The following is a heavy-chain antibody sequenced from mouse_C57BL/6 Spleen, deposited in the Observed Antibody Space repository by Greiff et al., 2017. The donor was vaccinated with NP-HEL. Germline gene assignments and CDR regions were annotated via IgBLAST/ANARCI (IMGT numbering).Heavy chain of an antibody. CDR2: IWRGGST. CDR3: AKGGFHYGSSYVYWYFDV. J-gene: IGHJ1*03. V-gene: IGHV2-5*01. Sequence: VQLQQSGPGLVQPSQSLSITCTVSGFSLTSYGVHWVRQSPGKGLEWLGVIWRGGSTDYNAAFMSRLSITKDNSKSQVFFKMNSLQADDTAIYYCAKGGFHYGSSYVYWYFDVWGTGTTVTVSS. D-gene: IGHD1-1*01. CDR1: GFSLTSYG.